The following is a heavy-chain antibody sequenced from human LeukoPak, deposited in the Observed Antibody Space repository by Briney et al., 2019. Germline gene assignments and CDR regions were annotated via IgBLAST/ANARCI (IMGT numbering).Heavy chain of an antibody. J-gene: IGHJ4*02. D-gene: IGHD4-17*01. CDR1: GGTFGSYA. CDR2: IIPILGIA. V-gene: IGHV1-69*04. CDR3: ARGPYYGDHTPSYFDY. Sequence: SVKVSCKASGGTFGSYAISWVRQAPGQGLEWMGRIIPILGIANYAQKFQGRVTITADKSTSTAYMELSSLRSEDTAVYYCARGPYYGDHTPSYFDYWGQGTLVTVSS.